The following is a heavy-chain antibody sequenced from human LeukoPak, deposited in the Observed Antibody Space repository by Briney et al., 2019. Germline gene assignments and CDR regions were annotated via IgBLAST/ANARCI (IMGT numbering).Heavy chain of an antibody. Sequence: SVKVSCKASGGTFSSYAISWVRQAPGQGLEWMGGIIPIFGTANYAQKFQGRVTITADKSTSTAYMELSSLRSEDTAVYCCARGWGLQGAFDIWGQGTMVTVSS. CDR2: IIPIFGTA. CDR3: ARGWGLQGAFDI. D-gene: IGHD1-26*01. V-gene: IGHV1-69*06. CDR1: GGTFSSYA. J-gene: IGHJ3*02.